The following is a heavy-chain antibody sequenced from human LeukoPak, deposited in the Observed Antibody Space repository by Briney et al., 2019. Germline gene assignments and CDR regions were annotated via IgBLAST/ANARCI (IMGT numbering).Heavy chain of an antibody. Sequence: ASVKVSCKVSGYTLTELSMHWVRQAPGKGLEWMGGFDPEDGETIYAQKFQGRVTMTEDTSTDTAYMELSSLRSEDTAVYYCATVGCSGGSCYSGEYNWFAPWGQGTLVTVSS. D-gene: IGHD2-15*01. J-gene: IGHJ5*02. CDR2: FDPEDGET. CDR1: GYTLTELS. V-gene: IGHV1-24*01. CDR3: ATVGCSGGSCYSGEYNWFAP.